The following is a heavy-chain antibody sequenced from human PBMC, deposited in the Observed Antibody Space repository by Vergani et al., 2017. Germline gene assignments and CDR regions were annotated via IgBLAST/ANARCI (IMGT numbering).Heavy chain of an antibody. J-gene: IGHJ4*02. CDR1: GFTFSSYA. V-gene: IGHV3-23*01. D-gene: IGHD6-19*01. Sequence: EVQLLESGGGLVQPGGSLRLSCAAPGFTFSSYAMSWVRQAPGKGLEWVSAISGSGGSTYFADSVKGRFTISRDNSKNTMYLQMNSLRADDTAVYYCAKDLMAGNGVWGQGTLVTVSS. CDR3: AKDLMAGNGV. CDR2: ISGSGGST.